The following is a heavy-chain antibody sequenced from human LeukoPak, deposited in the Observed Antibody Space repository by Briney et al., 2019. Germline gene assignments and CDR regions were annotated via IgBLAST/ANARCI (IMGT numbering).Heavy chain of an antibody. J-gene: IGHJ4*02. CDR3: AREDYHGTNVLSYFDY. CDR2: IYYSGSA. Sequence: PSETLSLTCSVSGGSIRSYFWTWIRQPAGKGLEWIGRIYYSGSANYKPSLRGRVTMSVDTSNSQFSLRLNSLTAADTAVYFCAREDYHGTNVLSYFDYWGQGIQVTVSS. D-gene: IGHD2-15*01. CDR1: GGSIRSYF. V-gene: IGHV4-4*07.